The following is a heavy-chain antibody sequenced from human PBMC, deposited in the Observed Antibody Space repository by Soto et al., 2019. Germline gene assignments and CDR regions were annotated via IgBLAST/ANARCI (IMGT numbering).Heavy chain of an antibody. Sequence: QVQLQESGPGLVKPSETLSLTCTVSTGSISSYSWSWIRQPPGKGLEWIGYIYHGGLTNYNPSLKSRVTISVDTSKNQFSLKLSSVTAADTAVYYCARMTRIGAVNSNWFDPWGQGTLVTVSS. CDR1: TGSISSYS. D-gene: IGHD6-13*01. CDR3: ARMTRIGAVNSNWFDP. J-gene: IGHJ5*02. V-gene: IGHV4-59*01. CDR2: IYHGGLT.